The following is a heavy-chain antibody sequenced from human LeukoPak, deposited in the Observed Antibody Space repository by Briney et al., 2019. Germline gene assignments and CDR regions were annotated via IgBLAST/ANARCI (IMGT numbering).Heavy chain of an antibody. D-gene: IGHD3-9*01. Sequence: GGSLRLSCAASGFTFSSYAMSWVRQAPGKGLEWVSAISGSGGSTYYADSVKGRFTISRDNSKNTLYLQMNSLRAEDTAVYYCAKSPVLRYFDWLGWFDPWGQGTLVTVS. CDR1: GFTFSSYA. J-gene: IGHJ5*02. CDR3: AKSPVLRYFDWLGWFDP. CDR2: ISGSGGST. V-gene: IGHV3-23*01.